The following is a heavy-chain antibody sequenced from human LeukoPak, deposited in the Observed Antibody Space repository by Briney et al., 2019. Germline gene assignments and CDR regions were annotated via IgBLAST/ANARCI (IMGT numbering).Heavy chain of an antibody. CDR3: ARRQGWYQGAPFDY. J-gene: IGHJ4*02. D-gene: IGHD6-19*01. V-gene: IGHV4-61*02. Sequence: SETLSLTCTVSGGSISSGSYYWSWIRQPAGKGLEWIGRIYTSGSTNYNPSLKSRVTISVDTSKNQFSLKLSSVTAADTAVYYCARRQGWYQGAPFDYWGQGTLVTVST. CDR2: IYTSGST. CDR1: GGSISSGSYY.